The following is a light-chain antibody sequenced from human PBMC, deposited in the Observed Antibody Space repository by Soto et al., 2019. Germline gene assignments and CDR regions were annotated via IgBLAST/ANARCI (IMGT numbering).Light chain of an antibody. V-gene: IGKV2-30*01. CDR3: MQGAQWPWT. J-gene: IGKJ1*01. CDR2: KVS. Sequence: DVVLTQSPLSLPVTLGQPASISCRSSQSLVYSDGDTYLNWFHQRPGQSPRRLIYKVSNRDSGVQDRFSGSGSGTDVTLKISRVEAEDVGVDYCMQGAQWPWTFGQGTKVEIK. CDR1: QSLVYSDGDTY.